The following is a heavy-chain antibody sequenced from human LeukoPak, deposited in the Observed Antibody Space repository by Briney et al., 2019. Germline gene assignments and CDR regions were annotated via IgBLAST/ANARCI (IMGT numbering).Heavy chain of an antibody. CDR1: GFTFSSYA. V-gene: IGHV3-23*01. D-gene: IGHD6-19*01. J-gene: IGHJ4*02. Sequence: PGWSLRLSCAASGFTFSSYAMSWVRQAPGKGLEWVSAISGSGGSTYYADSVKGRFTISRDNSKNTLYLQMNGLRAEDTAVYYCAKDASTYGAVAGRYYWGQGTLVTVSS. CDR3: AKDASTYGAVAGRYY. CDR2: ISGSGGST.